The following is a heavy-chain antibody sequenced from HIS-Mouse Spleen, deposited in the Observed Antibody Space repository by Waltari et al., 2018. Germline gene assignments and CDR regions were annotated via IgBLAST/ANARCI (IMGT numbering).Heavy chain of an antibody. Sequence: QVQLVESGGGVVQPGRSLRPSCAAPGFTFRSYGMHWVRQAPGKGLEWVAVISYDGSNKYYADSVKGRFTISRDNSKNTLYLQMNSLRAEDTAVYYCAKASSGWLDYWGQGTLVTVSS. CDR3: AKASSGWLDY. J-gene: IGHJ4*02. CDR2: ISYDGSNK. D-gene: IGHD6-19*01. V-gene: IGHV3-30*18. CDR1: GFTFRSYG.